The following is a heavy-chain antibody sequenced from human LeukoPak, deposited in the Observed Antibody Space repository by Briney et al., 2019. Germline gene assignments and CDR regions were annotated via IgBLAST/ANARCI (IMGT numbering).Heavy chain of an antibody. Sequence: PGGSLRLSCAASGFTFSSYSMNWVRQAPGKGLEWVSSIISSSSYVYYADSVKGRFTISRDNAKNSLYVQLNSLRAEDTAVYYCARVGDYDFWSAPMGAFDIWGQGTMVTVSS. CDR3: ARVGDYDFWSAPMGAFDI. CDR1: GFTFSSYS. J-gene: IGHJ3*02. D-gene: IGHD3-3*01. CDR2: IISSSSYV. V-gene: IGHV3-21*01.